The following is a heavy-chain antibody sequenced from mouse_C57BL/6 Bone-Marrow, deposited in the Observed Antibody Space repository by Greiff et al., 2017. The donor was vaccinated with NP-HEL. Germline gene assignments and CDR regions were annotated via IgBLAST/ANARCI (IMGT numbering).Heavy chain of an antibody. Sequence: LQQPGASVKMSCKASGYTFTSYWITWVKQRPGQGLEWIGDIYPGSGSTNYNEKFKSKATLTVDTSSSTAYMQLSSLTSEDSAVYYCARGGYYAMDYWGQGTSVTVSS. V-gene: IGHV1-55*01. CDR2: IYPGSGST. CDR1: GYTFTSYW. CDR3: ARGGYYAMDY. J-gene: IGHJ4*01.